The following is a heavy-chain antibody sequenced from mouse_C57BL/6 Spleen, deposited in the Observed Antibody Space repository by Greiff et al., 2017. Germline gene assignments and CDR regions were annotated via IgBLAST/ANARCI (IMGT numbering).Heavy chain of an antibody. D-gene: IGHD2-1*01. J-gene: IGHJ2*01. Sequence: VQLQQPGAELVRPGSSVKLSCKASGYTFTSYWMHWVKQRPIPGLEWIGNIDPSDSETHYNQKFKDKATLTVDKSSSTAYMQLSSLTSEDSAVYYCARGVYGNYFDYWGQGTTLTVSS. CDR1: GYTFTSYW. CDR3: ARGVYGNYFDY. V-gene: IGHV1-52*01. CDR2: IDPSDSET.